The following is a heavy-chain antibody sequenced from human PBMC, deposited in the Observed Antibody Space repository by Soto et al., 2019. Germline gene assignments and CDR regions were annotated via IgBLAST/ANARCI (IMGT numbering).Heavy chain of an antibody. Sequence: EVQLMESGGGLVQPGGSLRLSCASSGFTLSMSAVNWVRQAPRKGLEWVSYISDSGDRTYYADSVKGRFTISRDRSKNTVSLQTESLRAEDTAVYYCAKDRGIIVKAGDAFDVWGQGTKVTVSS. CDR2: ISDSGDRT. J-gene: IGHJ3*01. CDR3: AKDRGIIVKAGDAFDV. V-gene: IGHV3-23*01. D-gene: IGHD3-16*02. CDR1: GFTLSMSA.